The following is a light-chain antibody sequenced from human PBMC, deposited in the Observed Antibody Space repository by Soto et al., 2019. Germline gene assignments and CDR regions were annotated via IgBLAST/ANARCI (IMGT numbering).Light chain of an antibody. Sequence: EIVMTQSPATLSVSPGERATLSCRASQSVSSNLAWYQQKPGQAPRLLIYGASTRATCITARLSGSGSGTEFTITISSLQSEDFAVYYCQQYNNWPPLTFGGGTKVEIK. CDR2: GAS. CDR3: QQYNNWPPLT. J-gene: IGKJ4*01. V-gene: IGKV3-15*01. CDR1: QSVSSN.